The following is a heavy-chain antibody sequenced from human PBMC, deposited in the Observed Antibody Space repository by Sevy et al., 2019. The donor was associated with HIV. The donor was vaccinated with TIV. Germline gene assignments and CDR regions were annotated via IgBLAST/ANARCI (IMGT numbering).Heavy chain of an antibody. V-gene: IGHV3-30*18. CDR1: GFTFSTYD. D-gene: IGHD2-2*01. J-gene: IGHJ6*02. Sequence: GGSLRLSCAASGFTFSTYDMHWVRQAPGKGLEWLALVSFDGDSTYSADSVKGRFTSSRDNSKNTLYLQMNSLRVEDTAIYYCAKRGGHDTSGYVSYYYYGMDVWGQGTTVTVSS. CDR2: VSFDGDST. CDR3: AKRGGHDTSGYVSYYYYGMDV.